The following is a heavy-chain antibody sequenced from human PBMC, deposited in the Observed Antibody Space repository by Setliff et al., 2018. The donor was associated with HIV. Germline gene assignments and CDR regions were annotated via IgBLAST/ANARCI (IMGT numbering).Heavy chain of an antibody. CDR3: ARQDSYSYGYNYFDY. V-gene: IGHV4-39*01. CDR2: IYDSGST. CDR1: GASISDSNSY. D-gene: IGHD5-18*01. J-gene: IGHJ4*02. Sequence: PSETLSLTCTVYGASISDSNSYWGWIRQPPGKRLEWLGSIYDSGSTSYNPSLSGRLTISVDTSKNQVSLRLSSVTAADTAMYYCARQDSYSYGYNYFDYWGQGTLVTSPQ.